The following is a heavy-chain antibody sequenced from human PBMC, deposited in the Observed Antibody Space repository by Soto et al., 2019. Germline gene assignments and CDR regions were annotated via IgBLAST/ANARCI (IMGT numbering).Heavy chain of an antibody. J-gene: IGHJ4*02. CDR1: GGSISSSNW. Sequence: SETLSLTCAVSGGSISSSNWWSWVRQPPGKGLEWIGEIYHSGSTNYNPSLKSRVTISVDKSKNQFSLKLSSVTAADTAVYYCARIWWELPIVLLFDYWGQGTLVTVSS. V-gene: IGHV4-4*02. D-gene: IGHD1-26*01. CDR2: IYHSGST. CDR3: ARIWWELPIVLLFDY.